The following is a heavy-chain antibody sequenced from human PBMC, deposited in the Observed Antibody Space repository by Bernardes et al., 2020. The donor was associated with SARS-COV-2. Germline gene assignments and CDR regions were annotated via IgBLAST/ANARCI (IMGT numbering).Heavy chain of an antibody. V-gene: IGHV1-18*04. J-gene: IGHJ6*02. CDR2: ISAYNGNT. D-gene: IGHD3-9*01. Sequence: ASVKVSCKASGYTFTSYGISWVRQAPGQGLEWMGWISAYNGNTNYAQKLQGRVTMTTDTSTDTAYMELSSLRSEDTAVYYCATDQRYYDILTGRTYYYGMDVWGQGTTVTVSS. CDR3: ATDQRYYDILTGRTYYYGMDV. CDR1: GYTFTSYG.